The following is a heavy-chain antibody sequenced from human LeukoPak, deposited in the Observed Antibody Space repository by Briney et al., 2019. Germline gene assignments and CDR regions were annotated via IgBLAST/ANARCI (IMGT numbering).Heavy chain of an antibody. CDR3: ARVVDHDYGDYYLDY. V-gene: IGHV3-53*01. D-gene: IGHD4-17*01. CDR1: GFTVSSSD. J-gene: IGHJ4*02. Sequence: TGGSLRLSCAASGFTVSSSDMSWVRQAPGKGLECISVIYSGGSTDYADSVKGRLTISRDNSKNTLYLQMNSLRAEDTAVYYCARVVDHDYGDYYLDYWGQGTLVTVSS. CDR2: IYSGGST.